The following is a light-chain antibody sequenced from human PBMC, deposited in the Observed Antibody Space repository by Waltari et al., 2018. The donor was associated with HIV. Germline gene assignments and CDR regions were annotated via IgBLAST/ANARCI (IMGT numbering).Light chain of an antibody. CDR1: SSDVGGYNY. CDR3: SSYAGSNSYV. J-gene: IGLJ1*01. V-gene: IGLV2-8*01. Sequence: QSALTQPPSASGSPGQSVTISCPGTSSDVGGYNYVSWYQQHPGKAPKLMIYEVTKRPSGGPDRFSGSKSGNTASLTVSGLQAEDEADYYCSSYAGSNSYVFGTGTKVTVL. CDR2: EVT.